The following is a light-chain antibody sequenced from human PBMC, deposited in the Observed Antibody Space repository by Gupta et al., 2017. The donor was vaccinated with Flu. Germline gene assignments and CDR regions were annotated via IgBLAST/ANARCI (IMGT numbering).Light chain of an antibody. CDR2: DVS. J-gene: IGLJ2*01. V-gene: IGLV2-14*01. Sequence: QSALTQPASVSGSPGQSTTISCPGTTSDVGGYNSVSWYQQRPGTAPKLMIYDVSNRPSGISNRFSGSKSGNTASLTISGLQAEDEADYYCSSYTSGSTLVVAFGGGTKLTVL. CDR3: SSYTSGSTLVVA. CDR1: TSDVGGYNS.